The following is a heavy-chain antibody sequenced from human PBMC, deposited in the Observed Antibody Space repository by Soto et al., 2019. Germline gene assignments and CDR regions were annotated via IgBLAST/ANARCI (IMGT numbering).Heavy chain of an antibody. V-gene: IGHV4-31*03. J-gene: IGHJ3*02. CDR2: IYYSGST. CDR3: ARDAAHDCSGGSCYSGAFDI. D-gene: IGHD2-15*01. CDR1: GGSISSGGYY. Sequence: QVQLQESGPGLVKPSQTLSLTCTVSGGSISSGGYYWSWIRQHPGKGLEWIGYIYYSGSTYYNPSLKSRVTISVDTSKNQFSLKLSSVTAADTAVYYCARDAAHDCSGGSCYSGAFDIWGQGTIVTVSS.